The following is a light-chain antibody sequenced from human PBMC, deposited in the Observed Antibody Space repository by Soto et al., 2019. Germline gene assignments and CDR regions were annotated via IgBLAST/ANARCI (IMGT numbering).Light chain of an antibody. CDR2: DTT. CDR1: TGAVTSGHY. J-gene: IGLJ1*01. Sequence: QAVVTQEPSVTVSPGGTVTLTCGSSTGAVTSGHYPYWFQQKPGQAPRTLIYDTTKKYSWTPARFSGSILGGKAVLTLSGAQPEDEADYYCLVSCSGARRVFGTGTKLTVL. V-gene: IGLV7-46*01. CDR3: LVSCSGARRV.